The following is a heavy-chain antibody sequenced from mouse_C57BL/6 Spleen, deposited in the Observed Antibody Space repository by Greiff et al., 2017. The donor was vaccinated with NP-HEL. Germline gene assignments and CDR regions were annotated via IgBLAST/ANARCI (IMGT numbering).Heavy chain of an antibody. Sequence: QVQLQQSGPELVKPGASVKISCKASGYAFSSSWLNWVKQRPGKGLEWIGRIYPGDGDTNYNGKFKGKATLTADKSSSTAYMQLSSLTSEDSAVYFSARFTTGYFDVWGTGTTVTVSS. CDR3: ARFTTGYFDV. V-gene: IGHV1-82*01. D-gene: IGHD1-1*01. CDR1: GYAFSSSW. CDR2: IYPGDGDT. J-gene: IGHJ1*03.